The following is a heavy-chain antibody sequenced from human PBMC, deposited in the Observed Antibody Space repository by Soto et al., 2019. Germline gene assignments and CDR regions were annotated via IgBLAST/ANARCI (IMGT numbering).Heavy chain of an antibody. CDR2: IRFDGSNE. D-gene: IGHD1-7*01. V-gene: IGHV3-33*01. CDR3: ARDGIGGTVFRGYLDY. Sequence: QEQLVESGGGVVQPGTSLRLSCAVPGGIFHGYGMHWVRQAPGKGLEWVAIIRFDGSNEEYDDSVKGRFTISRENSKKTLYMQMNTLGAEDTAVYYCARDGIGGTVFRGYLDYWGLGTVVTVSS. CDR1: GGIFHGYG. J-gene: IGHJ4*02.